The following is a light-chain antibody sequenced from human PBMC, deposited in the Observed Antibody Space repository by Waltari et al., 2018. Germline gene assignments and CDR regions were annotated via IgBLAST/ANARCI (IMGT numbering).Light chain of an antibody. J-gene: IGLJ3*02. CDR1: SSDVGPYNL. CDR3: CSFAAGSILV. V-gene: IGLV2-23*01. Sequence: QSALTQPASVSGSPGPSITIPCTGTSSDVGPYNLVSWYQHHPDKAPKLIIYEGNKRPSGVSNRFSGSKSGNTASLTISGLQAEDEADYYCCSFAAGSILVFGGGTKLTVL. CDR2: EGN.